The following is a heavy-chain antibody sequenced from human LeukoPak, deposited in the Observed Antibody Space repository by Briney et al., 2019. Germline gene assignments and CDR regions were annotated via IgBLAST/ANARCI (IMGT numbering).Heavy chain of an antibody. Sequence: GGSLRLSCAASGFTFSNNAMSWVRQAPGKGLEWVSATSTSGGSAYYADSVKGRFTISRDNSKNTLYLQMDSLRADDMAVYYCARYSGSYYYPPAWDLWGQGTLVTVSS. CDR3: ARYSGSYYYPPAWDL. D-gene: IGHD1-26*01. CDR2: TSTSGGSA. J-gene: IGHJ4*02. V-gene: IGHV3-23*01. CDR1: GFTFSNNA.